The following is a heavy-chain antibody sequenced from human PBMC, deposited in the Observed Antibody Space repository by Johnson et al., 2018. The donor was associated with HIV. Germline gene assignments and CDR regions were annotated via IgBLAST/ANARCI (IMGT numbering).Heavy chain of an antibody. D-gene: IGHD4-17*01. CDR1: GFTVSSNY. CDR3: ARDKDYGANQAFDI. CDR2: IYSGGST. V-gene: IGHV3-66*02. J-gene: IGHJ3*02. Sequence: VQLVESGGGLVQPGESLRLSCAASGFTVSSNYMSWVRQAPGKGLEWVSVIYSGGSTYDADSVKGRFTISRDNSKNTLYLQMNSLATEDTAVYYCARDKDYGANQAFDIWGQGTMVTVSS.